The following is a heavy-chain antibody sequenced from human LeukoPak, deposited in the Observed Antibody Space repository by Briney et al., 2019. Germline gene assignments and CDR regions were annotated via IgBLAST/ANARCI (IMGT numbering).Heavy chain of an antibody. CDR2: IIPIFGTA. Sequence: ASVKVSCKASGGTFSSYAISWVRQAPGQGLEWMGGIIPIFGTANNAQKFQGRVTITADESTSTAYMELSSLRSEDTAVYYCASTGCSSWYCGNFDYWGQGTLVTVSS. CDR3: ASTGCSSWYCGNFDY. CDR1: GGTFSSYA. D-gene: IGHD6-13*01. V-gene: IGHV1-69*01. J-gene: IGHJ4*02.